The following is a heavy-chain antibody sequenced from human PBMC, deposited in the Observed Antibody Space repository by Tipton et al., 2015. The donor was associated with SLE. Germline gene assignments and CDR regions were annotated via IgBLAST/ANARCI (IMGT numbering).Heavy chain of an antibody. V-gene: IGHV4-4*07. CDR1: GGSFSGYY. Sequence: TLSLTCAVYGGSFSGYYWSWIRQPAGKGLEWIGHIFTSGSTNYNPSLKSRVTISVDTSKNQFSLRLSSVTAADTAVYYCARDRGAVAGNLGYWGQGTLVTVSS. J-gene: IGHJ4*02. CDR2: IFTSGST. CDR3: ARDRGAVAGNLGY. D-gene: IGHD6-19*01.